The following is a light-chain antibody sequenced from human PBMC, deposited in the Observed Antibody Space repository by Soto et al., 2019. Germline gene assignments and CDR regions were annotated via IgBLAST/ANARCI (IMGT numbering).Light chain of an antibody. Sequence: EIVMTQSPATLSVSPGERATISCRASQSVSNNLAWYQQKPGQAPRLLIYGASTRATGIPARFSGSGSGTALTLTISSLESVDFAFYYCQQYTTLWTFGQGTRVDIK. CDR3: QQYTTLWT. J-gene: IGKJ1*01. V-gene: IGKV3-15*01. CDR1: QSVSNN. CDR2: GAS.